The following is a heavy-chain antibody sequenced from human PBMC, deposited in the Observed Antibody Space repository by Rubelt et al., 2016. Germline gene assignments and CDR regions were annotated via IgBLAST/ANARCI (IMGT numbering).Heavy chain of an antibody. J-gene: IGHJ4*02. D-gene: IGHD3/OR15-3a*01. Sequence: QLQLQESGPGLVKPSETLSLTCTVSGGSISSSSYYWGWIRQPPGKGLEWIGSIYYSGSTYYKPSLKKRVTISVDPSKNQFSLKLSSVTAADTAVYYCARDRALGWTNWGQGTLVTVSS. CDR2: IYYSGST. CDR3: ARDRALGWTN. CDR1: GGSISSSSYY. V-gene: IGHV4-39*07.